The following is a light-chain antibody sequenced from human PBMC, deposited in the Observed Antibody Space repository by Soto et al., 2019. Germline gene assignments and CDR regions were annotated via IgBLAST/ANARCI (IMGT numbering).Light chain of an antibody. CDR2: GAS. CDR3: QLYGDSPPYS. J-gene: IGKJ2*03. V-gene: IGKV3D-20*01. CDR1: QSVTTTS. Sequence: LAPGERVTLSCGATQSVTTTSIAWYQHRPGLAPRLLVDGASRTATGIPDRFSGGGSHLIISRLEPEDFAVYYCQLYGDSPPYSFGQGTKVDIK.